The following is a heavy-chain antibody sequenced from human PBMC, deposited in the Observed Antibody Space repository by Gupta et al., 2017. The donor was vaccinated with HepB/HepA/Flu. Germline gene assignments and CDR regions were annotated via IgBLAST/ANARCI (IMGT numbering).Heavy chain of an antibody. Sequence: QVTLKEAGPVLVKPTETLTLTCPVSGYSLRNARLGLSWIRQPPGKALEWLAHIFSNDEKSYSTSLKSRLTISKDTSKSQVVLTMTNMDPVDTATYYCARDLRGPAGGHYYFDYWGQGTLVTVSS. V-gene: IGHV2-26*01. CDR3: ARDLRGPAGGHYYFDY. CDR2: IFSNDEK. J-gene: IGHJ4*02. D-gene: IGHD2-21*02. CDR1: GYSLRNARLG.